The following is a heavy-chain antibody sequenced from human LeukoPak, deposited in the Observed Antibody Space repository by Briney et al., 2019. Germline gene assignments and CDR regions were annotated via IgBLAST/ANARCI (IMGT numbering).Heavy chain of an antibody. Sequence: SETLSLTRTVSVGSISTYYWNWIRQSPGKGLEWIGFVYYSGSTNYNPSLKSRVTILVDTSKNRFSLHLSSVTAADTAVYYCARGGAIPSPNWFDPWGQGTLVTVSS. CDR2: VYYSGST. V-gene: IGHV4-59*01. CDR1: VGSISTYY. CDR3: ARGGAIPSPNWFDP. D-gene: IGHD1-26*01. J-gene: IGHJ5*02.